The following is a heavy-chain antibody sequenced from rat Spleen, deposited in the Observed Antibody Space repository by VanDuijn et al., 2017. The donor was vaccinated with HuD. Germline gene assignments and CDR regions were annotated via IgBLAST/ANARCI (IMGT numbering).Heavy chain of an antibody. V-gene: IGHV2-45*01. CDR1: GFSLSGNI. D-gene: IGHD5-1*01. CDR3: ARAPGNGYVMDA. J-gene: IGHJ4*01. Sequence: QVQLTESGPGLVQSSQTLSLTCNVSGFSLSGNIVHWVRQPPGKGLEWMGVMWSGGNTDYNSALKSRLNISRDTSKNHIFLKMNRLQSEDTTTYYCARAPGNGYVMDAWGQGASVTVSS. CDR2: MWSGGNT.